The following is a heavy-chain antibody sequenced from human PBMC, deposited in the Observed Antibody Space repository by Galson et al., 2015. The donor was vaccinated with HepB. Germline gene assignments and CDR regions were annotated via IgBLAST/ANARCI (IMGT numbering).Heavy chain of an antibody. CDR2: IWYDGSNK. D-gene: IGHD4-17*01. CDR3: ARGSYGDPALFDY. Sequence: SLRLSCAASGFTFSSYGMHWVRQAPGKGLEWVAVIWYDGSNKYYADSVKGRFTISRDNSKNTLYLQMNSLRAEDTAVYYCARGSYGDPALFDYWGQGTLVTVSS. CDR1: GFTFSSYG. J-gene: IGHJ4*02. V-gene: IGHV3-33*01.